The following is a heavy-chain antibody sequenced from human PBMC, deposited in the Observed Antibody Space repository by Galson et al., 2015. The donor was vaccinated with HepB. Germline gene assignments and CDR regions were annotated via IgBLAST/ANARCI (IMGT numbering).Heavy chain of an antibody. V-gene: IGHV7-4-1*02. D-gene: IGHD6-19*01. CDR2: INTNTGNP. CDR1: GYTFTSYA. Sequence: SVKVSCKASGYTFTSYAMNWVRQAPGQGLEWMGWINTNTGNPTYAQGFTGRFVFSLDTSVSTAYLQISSLKAEDTAVYYCARAGYSSGWYGGVWDYWGQGTLVTVSS. J-gene: IGHJ4*02. CDR3: ARAGYSSGWYGGVWDY.